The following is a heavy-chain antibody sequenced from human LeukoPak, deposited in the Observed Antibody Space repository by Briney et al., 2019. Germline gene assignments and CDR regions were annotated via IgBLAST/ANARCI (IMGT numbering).Heavy chain of an antibody. V-gene: IGHV4-34*01. Sequence: SETLSLTCAVYGVSFSGYYWSWIRQPPGKGLEWIGEINHSGSTNYNPSLKSRVAISVDTSKNQFSLKLSSVTAADTAVYYCARVYYYYGMDVWGQGTTVTVSS. CDR3: ARVYYYYGMDV. CDR2: INHSGST. CDR1: GVSFSGYY. J-gene: IGHJ6*02.